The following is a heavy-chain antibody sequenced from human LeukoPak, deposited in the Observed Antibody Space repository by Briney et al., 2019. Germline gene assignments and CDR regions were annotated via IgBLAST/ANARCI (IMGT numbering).Heavy chain of an antibody. CDR1: GGSISTYY. CDR2: IYHSGST. Sequence: SETLSLTCTLSGGSISTYYWSWIRQPPGKGLEWIGYIYHSGSTNYNPSLKSRVTISVDTSKNQFSLKLSSVTAADTAVYYCARGKKTMIVVATNWFDPWGQGTLVTVSS. CDR3: ARGKKTMIVVATNWFDP. J-gene: IGHJ5*02. D-gene: IGHD3-22*01. V-gene: IGHV4-59*12.